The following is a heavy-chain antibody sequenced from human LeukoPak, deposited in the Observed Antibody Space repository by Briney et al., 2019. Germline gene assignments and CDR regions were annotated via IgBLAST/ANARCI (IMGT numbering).Heavy chain of an antibody. CDR2: INHSGST. J-gene: IGHJ4*02. CDR1: GGSFSGYY. Sequence: SETLSLTCAVYGGSFSGYYWSWIRQPPGKGLEWIGGINHSGSTNYNPSLKSRVTISVDTSKNQFSLKLSSVTAADTAVYYCARRVYCSSTSCRYSDYWGQGTLVTVSS. V-gene: IGHV4-34*01. CDR3: ARRVYCSSTSCRYSDY. D-gene: IGHD2-2*01.